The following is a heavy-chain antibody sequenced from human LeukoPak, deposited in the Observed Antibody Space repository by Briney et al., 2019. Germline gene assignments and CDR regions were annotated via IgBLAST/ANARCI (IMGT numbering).Heavy chain of an antibody. CDR1: GFTFSNAW. CDR2: IKSKIDGGTT. CDR3: TTDYYDRPYYYYGMDV. J-gene: IGHJ6*02. D-gene: IGHD3-22*01. Sequence: PGGSLRLSCAASGFTFSNAWMSWVRQAPGKGLEWVGRIKSKIDGGTTDYAAPVKCRFTISRDDSKNTLYLQMNSLKTEDTAVYYCTTDYYDRPYYYYGMDVWGHGTTVTVSS. V-gene: IGHV3-15*01.